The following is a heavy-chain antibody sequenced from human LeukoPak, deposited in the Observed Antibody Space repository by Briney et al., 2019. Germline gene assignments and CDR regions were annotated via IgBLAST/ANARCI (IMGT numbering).Heavy chain of an antibody. CDR1: GYTFTSYY. Sequence: ASVKVSCKASGYTFTSYYMHWVRQAPGQGLEWMGIISPSGGSTSYAQKFQGRVTMTRDTSTSTVYMELSSLRSEDTAVYYCARDLYCSGGSCLSYFDYWGQGTLVTVSS. D-gene: IGHD2-15*01. CDR3: ARDLYCSGGSCLSYFDY. V-gene: IGHV1-46*03. CDR2: ISPSGGST. J-gene: IGHJ4*02.